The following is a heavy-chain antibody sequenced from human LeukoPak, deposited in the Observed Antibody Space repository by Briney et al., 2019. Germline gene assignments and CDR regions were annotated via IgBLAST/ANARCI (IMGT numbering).Heavy chain of an antibody. J-gene: IGHJ4*02. D-gene: IGHD2-15*01. CDR2: IYYSGST. V-gene: IGHV4-39*01. Sequence: SETLSLTCTVSGGSISSSTYYWGWIRQPPGKGLEWIVSIYYSGSTYYNPSLKSRVTISVDTSKNQFSLKLSSVTAADTAVYYCARIVVVAAFDYWGQGTLVTVSS. CDR3: ARIVVVAAFDY. CDR1: GGSISSSTYY.